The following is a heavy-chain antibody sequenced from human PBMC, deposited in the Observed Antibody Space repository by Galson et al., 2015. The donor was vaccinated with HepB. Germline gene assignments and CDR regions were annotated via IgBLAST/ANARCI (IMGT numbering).Heavy chain of an antibody. CDR1: GFTFGDYS. CDR2: ISGKNHGGTT. J-gene: IGHJ3*01. CDR3: TRDCYGSYPIDAFDF. Sequence: SLRLSCAGSGFTFGDYSMCWLRQAPGKGLEWVGFISGKNHGGTTYHAASVRGRFTISRDDSKTIAYLHMNSLRDEDTAVYYCTRDCYGSYPIDAFDFWGQGTVVTVSS. D-gene: IGHD2-2*01. V-gene: IGHV3-49*03.